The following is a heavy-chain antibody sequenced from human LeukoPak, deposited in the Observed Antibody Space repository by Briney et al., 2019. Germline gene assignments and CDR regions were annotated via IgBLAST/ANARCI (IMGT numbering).Heavy chain of an antibody. J-gene: IGHJ6*02. CDR1: GYTFTGYY. D-gene: IGHD6-6*01. Sequence: ASVTVSCKASGYTFTGYYMHWVRQAPGQGLEWMGWINPNSGGTNYAQKFQGRVTMTRDTSISTAYMELSRLRSDDTAVYYCARTSSSSEEYHYYYGMDVWGQGTTVTVSS. V-gene: IGHV1-2*02. CDR3: ARTSSSSEEYHYYYGMDV. CDR2: INPNSGGT.